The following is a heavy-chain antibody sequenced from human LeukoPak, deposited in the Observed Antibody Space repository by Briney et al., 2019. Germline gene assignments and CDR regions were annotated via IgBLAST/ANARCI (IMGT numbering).Heavy chain of an antibody. CDR2: ISGSGGST. V-gene: IGHV3-23*01. Sequence: TGGSLRLSCAASGFTFSSYAMSWVRQAPGKGLEWVSAISGSGGSTYYADSVKGRFTISRDNSKNTLYLQMNSLRAEDTAVYYCAKDEDARGSSSWYRTSTPFDYWGQGTLVTVSS. D-gene: IGHD6-13*01. J-gene: IGHJ4*02. CDR1: GFTFSSYA. CDR3: AKDEDARGSSSWYRTSTPFDY.